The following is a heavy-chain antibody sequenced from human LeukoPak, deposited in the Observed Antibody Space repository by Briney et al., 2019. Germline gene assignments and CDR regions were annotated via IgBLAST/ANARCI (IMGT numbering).Heavy chain of an antibody. V-gene: IGHV3-23*01. Sequence: GGSLRLSCAASGFTFSSYAMSWVRQAPGKGLEWVSAISGSGGSTYYADSVKGRFTISRDNSKNTLYLQMNSLRAEDTAVYYGAKDRGGSYGGDDAFDIWGQGTMVTVSS. D-gene: IGHD3-10*01. CDR1: GFTFSSYA. CDR2: ISGSGGST. J-gene: IGHJ3*02. CDR3: AKDRGGSYGGDDAFDI.